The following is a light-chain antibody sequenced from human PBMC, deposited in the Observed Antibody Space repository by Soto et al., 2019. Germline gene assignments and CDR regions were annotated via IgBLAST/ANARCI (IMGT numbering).Light chain of an antibody. J-gene: IGLJ2*01. V-gene: IGLV2-14*01. CDR1: SSDVGGYNY. CDR2: DVS. CDR3: SSYTSSSTRV. Sequence: QSALTQPASVSGSPGQSITISCTGTSSDVGGYNYVSWYHQHPGKAPNLIIYDVSNRPSVVAKRFSGTNSSNTAPLTISGLQGEDEDDYYCSSYTSSSTRVFGGGTKLTVL.